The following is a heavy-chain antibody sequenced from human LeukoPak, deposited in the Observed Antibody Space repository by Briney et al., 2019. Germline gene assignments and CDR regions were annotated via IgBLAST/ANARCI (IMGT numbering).Heavy chain of an antibody. CDR1: GYTFISYD. CDR2: MSPNSGNT. Sequence: ASVKVSCKASGYTFISYDINWVRQATGQGLEWMGWMSPNSGNTGYAQKFQGRIPMTKSTSISTAYMELSDLESEDTAVYYCARTPPDYGIDYWGQGTLVTVSS. CDR3: ARTPPDYGIDY. J-gene: IGHJ4*02. V-gene: IGHV1-8*01. D-gene: IGHD4-17*01.